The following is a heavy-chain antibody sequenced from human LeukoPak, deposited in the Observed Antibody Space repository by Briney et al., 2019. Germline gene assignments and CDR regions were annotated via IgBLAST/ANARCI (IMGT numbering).Heavy chain of an antibody. CDR3: ARDYLIAAAGYYFDY. D-gene: IGHD6-13*01. J-gene: IGHJ4*02. Sequence: GASVKVSCKASGYTFTSYYMHWVRQAPGQGLEWMGIINPSGGSTSYAQKFQGRVTMTRDTSTSTVYMELSSLRSEDTAVYYCARDYLIAAAGYYFDYWGQGTLVTVSS. CDR2: INPSGGST. V-gene: IGHV1-46*01. CDR1: GYTFTSYY.